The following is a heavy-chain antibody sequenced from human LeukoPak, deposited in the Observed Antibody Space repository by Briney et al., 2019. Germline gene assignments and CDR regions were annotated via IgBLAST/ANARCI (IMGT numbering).Heavy chain of an antibody. CDR3: ARGHGSGWYYFDY. Sequence: SETLSLTCAVYGGSFSGYYWSWIRQPPGKGLEWIGEINHSGSTNYNPSLKSRVTISVDTSKNQFSLKLSSVTAADTAVYYCARGHGSGWYYFDYWGQGTLVTVSP. D-gene: IGHD6-13*01. V-gene: IGHV4-34*01. J-gene: IGHJ4*02. CDR1: GGSFSGYY. CDR2: INHSGST.